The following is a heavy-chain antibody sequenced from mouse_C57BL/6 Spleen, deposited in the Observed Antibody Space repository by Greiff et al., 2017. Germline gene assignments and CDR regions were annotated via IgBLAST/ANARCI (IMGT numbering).Heavy chain of an antibody. CDR2: IHPNSGST. V-gene: IGHV1-64*01. Sequence: QVQLQQPGAELVKPGASVKLSCKASGYTFTSYWMHWVKQRPGHGLEWIGMIHPNSGSTNYNEKFKSKATLTVDTSSSTAYMQLSSLTSEDSAVYYCARYYGSRGYYCDYWGQGTTLTVSS. D-gene: IGHD1-1*01. CDR1: GYTFTSYW. CDR3: ARYYGSRGYYCDY. J-gene: IGHJ2*01.